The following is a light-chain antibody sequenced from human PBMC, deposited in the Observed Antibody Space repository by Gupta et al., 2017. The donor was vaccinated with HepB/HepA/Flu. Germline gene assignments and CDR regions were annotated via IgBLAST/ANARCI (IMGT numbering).Light chain of an antibody. Sequence: VLTQSPDILSLSPGERATLSCRASQSVGSYLAWYQQKPGQAPRLLIYDASNRATGIPARFSASGSGTDFTLTISSLEPEDFAVYYSQQRSNWAFGQGTKVEIK. CDR2: DAS. CDR1: QSVGSY. CDR3: QQRSNWA. V-gene: IGKV3-11*01. J-gene: IGKJ1*01.